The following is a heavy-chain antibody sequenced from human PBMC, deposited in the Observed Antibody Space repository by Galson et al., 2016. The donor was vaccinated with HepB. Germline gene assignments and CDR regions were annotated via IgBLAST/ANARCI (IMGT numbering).Heavy chain of an antibody. CDR3: ARLEGYCATNKCYVFDY. V-gene: IGHV5-51*01. Sequence: QSGAEVKKPGESLEISCWVSGYTFTDFWISWVRQMPGKGLEWMGIIYPGDSETRYNPSFQGQVTISADKSIGTAYLQWRSLKASDTAIYYCARLEGYCATNKCYVFDYWGQGARVTVSS. J-gene: IGHJ4*02. CDR1: GYTFTDFW. D-gene: IGHD2-15*01. CDR2: IYPGDSET.